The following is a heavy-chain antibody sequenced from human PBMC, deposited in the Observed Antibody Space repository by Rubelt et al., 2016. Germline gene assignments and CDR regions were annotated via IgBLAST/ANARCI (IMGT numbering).Heavy chain of an antibody. V-gene: IGHV1-18*01. CDR3: ARVPGHAD. CDR2: ISAYNGNT. CDR1: G. Sequence: GISWVRQAPGQGLEWMGWISAYNGNTNHAQKLQGRVTMTTDTSTSTAYMELRSLRSDDTAVYYCARVPGHADWGQGTLVTVSS. J-gene: IGHJ4*02.